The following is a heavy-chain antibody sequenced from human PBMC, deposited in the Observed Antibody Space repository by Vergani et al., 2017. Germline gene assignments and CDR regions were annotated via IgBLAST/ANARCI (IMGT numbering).Heavy chain of an antibody. CDR1: GGSISSYY. V-gene: IGHV4-59*01. D-gene: IGHD3-9*01. CDR3: ARDGRYYDILTGYFRYWYFDL. CDR2: IYYSGST. Sequence: QVQLQESGPGLVKPSETLSLTCTVSGGSISSYYWSWIRQPPGKGQEWIGYIYYSGSTNYNPSLKSRVTISVDTSKNQFSLKLSSVTAADPAVYYCARDGRYYDILTGYFRYWYFDLWGRGTLVTVSS. J-gene: IGHJ2*01.